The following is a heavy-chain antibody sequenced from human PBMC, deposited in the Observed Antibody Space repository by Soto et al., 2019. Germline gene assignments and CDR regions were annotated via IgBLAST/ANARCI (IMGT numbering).Heavy chain of an antibody. V-gene: IGHV4-39*01. CDR3: ATQGEEWLDFDY. J-gene: IGHJ4*02. Sequence: PSETLSLTCTVSGGSIRSTTYYWGWIRQPPGKGLEWIGSIYYSGSTYYNPSLKGRVNISVDMSKNQFSLKLSSVTAADTAVYYCATQGEEWLDFDYWGQGTLVTVSS. CDR1: GGSIRSTTYY. D-gene: IGHD3-16*01. CDR2: IYYSGST.